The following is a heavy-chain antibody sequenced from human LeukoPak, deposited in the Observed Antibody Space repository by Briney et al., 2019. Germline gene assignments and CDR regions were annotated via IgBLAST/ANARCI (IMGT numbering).Heavy chain of an antibody. CDR3: ARGVLAYCGGDRSTYFDY. J-gene: IGHJ4*02. CDR2: IIPIFGTA. Sequence: GASVKVSCKASGGTFSSYAISWVRQAPGQGLEWMGGIIPIFGTANYAQKFQGRVTVTTDESTSTAYMELSSLRSEDTAVYYCARGVLAYCGGDRSTYFDYWGQGTLVTVSS. V-gene: IGHV1-69*05. D-gene: IGHD2-21*01. CDR1: GGTFSSYA.